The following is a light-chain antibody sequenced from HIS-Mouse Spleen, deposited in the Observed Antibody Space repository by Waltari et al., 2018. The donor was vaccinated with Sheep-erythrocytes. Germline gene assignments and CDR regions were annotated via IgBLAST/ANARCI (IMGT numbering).Light chain of an antibody. CDR3: QQYYSTPLT. V-gene: IGKV4-1*01. CDR2: WAS. Sequence: DIVMTQSPDSLALSLGERATNNCNSNQSVLYSSNNKNYLAWYQQKPGQPPKLLIYWASTRESGVPDRFSGSGSGTDFTLTISSLQAEDVAVYYCQQYYSTPLTFGGGTKVEIK. CDR1: QSVLYSSNNKNY. J-gene: IGKJ4*01.